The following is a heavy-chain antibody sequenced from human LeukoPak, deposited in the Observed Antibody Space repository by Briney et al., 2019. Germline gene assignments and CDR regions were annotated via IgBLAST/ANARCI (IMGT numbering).Heavy chain of an antibody. CDR1: GFSSHDYD. V-gene: IGHV3-9*02. D-gene: IGHD3-10*01. Sequence: GGSLRLSCAASGFSSHDYDMHWVRQAPGKGLEWVAGITWDSGRIGYADSVKGRFTVSRDNAQNSLYLQMNSLRPEDTALYYCAKDLDASGRQNDYYYYGMDVWGQGTTVTVSS. CDR2: ITWDSGRI. CDR3: AKDLDASGRQNDYYYYGMDV. J-gene: IGHJ6*01.